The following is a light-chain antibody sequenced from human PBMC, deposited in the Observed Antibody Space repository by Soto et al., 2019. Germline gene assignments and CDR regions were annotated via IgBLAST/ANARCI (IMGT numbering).Light chain of an antibody. J-gene: IGKJ1*01. V-gene: IGKV1-39*01. CDR2: AAS. CDR3: QQGYSNPWT. Sequence: DIQMTQSPSSLSASVGDRVTITLRASQSVNTYLHWYQQKAGQAPKLLIYAASNLQSEVPSRFSGRGSGTDFTLTVESLQPEDFATYYCQQGYSNPWTFGQGTKVDI. CDR1: QSVNTY.